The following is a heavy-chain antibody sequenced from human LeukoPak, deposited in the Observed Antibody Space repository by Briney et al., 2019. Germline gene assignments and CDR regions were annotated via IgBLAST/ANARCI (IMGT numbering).Heavy chain of an antibody. CDR3: ARDQAPVGGFDSNGHYFDY. CDR2: IIPILGIA. V-gene: IGHV1-69*04. CDR1: GGTFSSYA. J-gene: IGHJ4*02. D-gene: IGHD3-22*01. Sequence: SVKVSCKASGGTFSSYAISWVRQAPGQGLEWMGRIIPILGIANYAQKFQGRVTITADKSTSTAYMELSSLRSEDTAVYYCARDQAPVGGFDSNGHYFDYWGQGTLVTVSS.